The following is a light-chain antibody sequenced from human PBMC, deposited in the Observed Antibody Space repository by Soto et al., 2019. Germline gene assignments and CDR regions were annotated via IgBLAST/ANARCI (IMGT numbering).Light chain of an antibody. CDR3: SLYTSDSTYV. Sequence: QSALTQPPSVSGSPGQSVTISCTGTSSDFGSYNRVSWYQRPPGTGPKLMIYEVSNRPSGVPDRFSGSKSGNTASLTISRLQAEDEAEYYCSLYTSDSTYVFGTGTKVNV. CDR1: SSDFGSYNR. J-gene: IGLJ1*01. CDR2: EVS. V-gene: IGLV2-18*01.